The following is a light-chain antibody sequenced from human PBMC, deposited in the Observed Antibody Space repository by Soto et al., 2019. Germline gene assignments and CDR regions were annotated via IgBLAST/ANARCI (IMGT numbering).Light chain of an antibody. CDR3: QQYGSFTIT. J-gene: IGKJ5*01. Sequence: EIVLTQSPGTLSLSPGERATLSCRASQSVSSSYLAWYQQKPGQAPRLLIYGASSRATGFPDRFSGSGSGTDFTLTFSRLEPEDFAVYYCQQYGSFTITFGQGTRLEIK. CDR1: QSVSSSY. V-gene: IGKV3-20*01. CDR2: GAS.